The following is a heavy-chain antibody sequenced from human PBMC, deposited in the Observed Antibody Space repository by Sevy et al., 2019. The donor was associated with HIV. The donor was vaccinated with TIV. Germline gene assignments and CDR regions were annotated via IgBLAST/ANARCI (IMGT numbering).Heavy chain of an antibody. CDR1: GFTFSSYT. CDR3: ARDLALSGSYSWLAY. V-gene: IGHV3-30*14. Sequence: GGSLRLSCAASGFTFSSYTMHWVRQAPGKGLEWVAFISYDGCRKYYADSVKGRFTISRDNSKNTLYLQMNNLRAEDTAVFYCARDLALSGSYSWLAYSGQGTLVTVSS. CDR2: ISYDGCRK. J-gene: IGHJ4*02. D-gene: IGHD1-26*01.